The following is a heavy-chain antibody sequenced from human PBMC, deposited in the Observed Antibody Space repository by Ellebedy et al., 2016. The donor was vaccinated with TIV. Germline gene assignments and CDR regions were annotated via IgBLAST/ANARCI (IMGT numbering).Heavy chain of an antibody. CDR2: ISSDNGTK. CDR3: ARDSQNPHYDILTGYNKRGHLDY. V-gene: IGHV1-18*04. J-gene: IGHJ4*02. CDR1: GYTFTSYS. D-gene: IGHD3-9*01. Sequence: ASVKVSCKASGYTFTSYSISWARQAPGQGLEWMGWISSDNGTKNYAQKIQGRVTMTTDTSTSTAYMELDSLRSDDTAVYYCARDSQNPHYDILTGYNKRGHLDYWGQGTLVTVSS.